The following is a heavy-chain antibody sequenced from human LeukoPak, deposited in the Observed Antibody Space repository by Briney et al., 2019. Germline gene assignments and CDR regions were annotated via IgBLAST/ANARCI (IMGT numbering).Heavy chain of an antibody. CDR1: GFTLSSYG. J-gene: IGHJ4*02. CDR2: IRYDGSNK. D-gene: IGHD2-2*01. V-gene: IGHV3-30*02. CDR3: AKWGSLYQYEVH. Sequence: GGSLRLSCAASGFTLSSYGMHWVRQAPGKGLEWVAFIRYDGSNKYYADSVKGRFTISRDNSKNTLYLQMNSLRAEDTAVYYCAKWGSLYQYEVHWGQGTLVTVSS.